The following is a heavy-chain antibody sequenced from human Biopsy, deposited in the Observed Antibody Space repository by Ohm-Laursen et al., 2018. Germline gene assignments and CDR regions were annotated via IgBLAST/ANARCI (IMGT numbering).Heavy chain of an antibody. D-gene: IGHD5-18*01. CDR2: INHSGRT. V-gene: IGHV4-34*01. Sequence: SETLSLTCAVYGESFNGYYWSWIRQTPGKGLEWIGEINHSGRTNYNPSLKSRVTISADTSKNQFSLKLTSVTAADTALDFCARGVLVTKYITAWYGLATYPKPSGFEYRGMDVWGQGTTVTVSS. J-gene: IGHJ6*02. CDR1: GESFNGYY. CDR3: ARGVLVTKYITAWYGLATYPKPSGFEYRGMDV.